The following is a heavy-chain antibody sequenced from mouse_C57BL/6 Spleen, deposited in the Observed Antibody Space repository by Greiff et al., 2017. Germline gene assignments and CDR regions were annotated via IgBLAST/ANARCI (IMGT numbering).Heavy chain of an antibody. J-gene: IGHJ4*01. Sequence: EVQLQQSGPELVKPGASVKIPCKASGYTFTDYNMDWVKQSHGKSLEWIGDINPNNGGTIYNQKFKSKATLTVDKSSSTAYMELRILTSEDTVFYFCARLVVTTRGYSMAYWGQGTSVTVSS. CDR3: ARLVVTTRGYSMAY. CDR1: GYTFTDYN. V-gene: IGHV1-18*01. CDR2: INPNNGGT. D-gene: IGHD2-1*01.